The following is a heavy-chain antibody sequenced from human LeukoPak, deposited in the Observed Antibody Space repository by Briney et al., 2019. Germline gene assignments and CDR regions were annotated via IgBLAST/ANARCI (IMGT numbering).Heavy chain of an antibody. Sequence: ASVKVSCKASGYTFIGYYIHWVRQAPGQGLEWMGRINPTSGGTNSAQKFQGRVTMTSDTSISTAYMELRRLRSDDTAVYYCARSYGDSGNHFKYMDVWGKGTTVTVSS. CDR2: INPTSGGT. J-gene: IGHJ6*03. V-gene: IGHV1-2*06. D-gene: IGHD4-17*01. CDR3: ARSYGDSGNHFKYMDV. CDR1: GYTFIGYY.